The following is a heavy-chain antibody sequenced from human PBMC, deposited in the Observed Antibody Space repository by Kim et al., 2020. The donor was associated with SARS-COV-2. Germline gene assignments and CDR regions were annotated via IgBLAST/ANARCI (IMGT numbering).Heavy chain of an antibody. Sequence: SETLSLTCTVSGYSISSGYYWGWIRQPPGKGLEWIGSIYHSGSTYYNPSLKSRVTISVDTSKNQFSLKLSSVTAADTAVYYCARSLGATGTFDYWGQGTPVTVSS. CDR2: IYHSGST. CDR1: GYSISSGYY. J-gene: IGHJ4*02. CDR3: ARSLGATGTFDY. V-gene: IGHV4-38-2*02. D-gene: IGHD3-10*01.